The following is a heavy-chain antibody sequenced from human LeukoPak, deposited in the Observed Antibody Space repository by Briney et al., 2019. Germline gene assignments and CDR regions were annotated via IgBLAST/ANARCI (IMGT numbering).Heavy chain of an antibody. CDR3: SRGQGCAY. CDR2: MNQDGSEQ. CDR1: GFDFDNYW. J-gene: IGHJ4*02. V-gene: IGHV3-7*04. D-gene: IGHD2-8*01. Sequence: LGGSLRLSCAASGFDFDNYWMTWVRQAPGKGLEWVANMNQDGSEQYYVDSVKGRFTISRDNGKKSLYLQMNSLRAEDTAVYSCSRGQGCAYWGQGTLVTVSS.